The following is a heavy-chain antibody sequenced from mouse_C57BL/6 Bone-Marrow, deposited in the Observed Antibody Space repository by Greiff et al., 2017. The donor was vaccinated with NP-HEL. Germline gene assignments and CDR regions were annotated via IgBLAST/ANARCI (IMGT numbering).Heavy chain of an antibody. CDR3: ARSRHYGPLRRFAY. Sequence: QVQLQQPGAELVKPGASVKLSCKASGYTFTSYWMPWVKQRPGRGLEWIGRIDPSSGGTKYNEKFKSKATLTVDKPSSTAYMQLSSLTSEDSAVYYCARSRHYGPLRRFAYWGQGTLVTVSA. J-gene: IGHJ3*01. V-gene: IGHV1-72*01. CDR1: GYTFTSYW. D-gene: IGHD1-1*01. CDR2: IDPSSGGT.